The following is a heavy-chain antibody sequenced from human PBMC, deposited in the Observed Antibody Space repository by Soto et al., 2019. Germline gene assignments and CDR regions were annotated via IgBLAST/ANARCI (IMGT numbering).Heavy chain of an antibody. D-gene: IGHD6-13*01. CDR3: ARDPSSWYAFDI. J-gene: IGHJ3*02. CDR2: IYSGGST. CDR1: GFTVSSNY. V-gene: IGHV3-66*01. Sequence: GSLRLSCAASGFTVSSNYMSWVRQAPGKGLEWVSVIYSGGSTYYADSVKGRFTISRDNSKNTLYLQMNSLRAEDTAVYYCARDPSSWYAFDIWGQGTMVTVSS.